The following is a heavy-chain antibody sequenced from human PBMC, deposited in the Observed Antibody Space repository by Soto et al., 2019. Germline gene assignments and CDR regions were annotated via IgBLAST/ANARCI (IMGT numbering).Heavy chain of an antibody. Sequence: QVQLVESGGGVVQPGRSLRLSCAASAFTFSYYGLHWVRQAPGKGLEWVAVISYDGSHKYYADSVKGRFTISRDNSNNMLYLQMDILRAEDTAVYYCANDGAPRYCGLNSCHPPGAYWGQGTLVTVSS. D-gene: IGHD2-21*01. CDR1: AFTFSYYG. CDR3: ANDGAPRYCGLNSCHPPGAY. V-gene: IGHV3-30*18. J-gene: IGHJ4*02. CDR2: ISYDGSHK.